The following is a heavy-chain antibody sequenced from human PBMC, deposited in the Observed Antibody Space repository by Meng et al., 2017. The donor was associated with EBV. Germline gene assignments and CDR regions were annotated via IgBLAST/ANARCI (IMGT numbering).Heavy chain of an antibody. V-gene: IGHV1-69*01. J-gene: IGHJ4*02. CDR1: GGIRRSCA. D-gene: IGHD4-17*01. CDR2: IIPLFHTT. Sequence: VKAGAEVNQPGSSLKVSCRTSGGIRRSCAINWVRQAPGQGLELMGGIIPLFHTTNYAQKFQGRLHIIADESSATTYMELSSLRSEDTAIYYCASAEHYGDYVFEYWGQGTLVTVSS. CDR3: ASAEHYGDYVFEY.